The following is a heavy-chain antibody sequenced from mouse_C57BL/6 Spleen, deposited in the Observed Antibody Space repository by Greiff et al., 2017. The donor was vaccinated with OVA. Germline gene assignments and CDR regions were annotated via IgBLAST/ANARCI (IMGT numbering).Heavy chain of an antibody. CDR1: GYTFTDYY. CDR3: AREEYYYGSSYVRYFDV. J-gene: IGHJ1*03. Sequence: QVQLKQSGAELVRPGASVKLSCKASGYTFTDYYINWVKQRPGQGLEWIARIYPGSGNTYYNEKFKGKATLTAEKSSSTAYMQLSSLTSEDSAVYFCAREEYYYGSSYVRYFDVWGTGTTVTVSS. CDR2: IYPGSGNT. V-gene: IGHV1-76*01. D-gene: IGHD1-1*01.